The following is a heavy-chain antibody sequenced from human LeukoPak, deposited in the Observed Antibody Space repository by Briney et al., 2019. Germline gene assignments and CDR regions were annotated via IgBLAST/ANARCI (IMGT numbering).Heavy chain of an antibody. D-gene: IGHD1-7*01. CDR2: ISNSGSS. Sequence: PSETLSLTCTVSGGSISSYYWSWIRQAAGKGLEWIGRISNSGSSNYNPSLKSRVTMSVDTSKNQVSLKLSAVTAADTAVYYCARDQYKYDGNYRYYQHMDVWGKGTTVTVSS. CDR3: ARDQYKYDGNYRYYQHMDV. J-gene: IGHJ6*03. CDR1: GGSISSYY. V-gene: IGHV4-4*07.